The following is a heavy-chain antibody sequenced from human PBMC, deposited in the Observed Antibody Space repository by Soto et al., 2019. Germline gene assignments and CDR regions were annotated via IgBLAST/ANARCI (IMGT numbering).Heavy chain of an antibody. J-gene: IGHJ6*02. CDR1: GFTFSSYG. CDR2: ISYDGSNK. CDR3: AKDYPYYYGSGSAQFVDYYYGMDV. D-gene: IGHD3-10*01. Sequence: PGGSLRLSCAASGFTFSSYGMHWVRQAPGKGLEWVAVISYDGSNKYYADSVKGRFTISRDNSKNTLYLQMNSLRAEDTAVYYCAKDYPYYYGSGSAQFVDYYYGMDVWGQGTTVTVSS. V-gene: IGHV3-30*18.